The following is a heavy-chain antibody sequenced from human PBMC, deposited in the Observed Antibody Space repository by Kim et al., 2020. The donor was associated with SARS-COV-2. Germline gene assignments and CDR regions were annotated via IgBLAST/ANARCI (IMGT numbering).Heavy chain of an antibody. V-gene: IGHV4-39*01. J-gene: IGHJ4*01. Sequence: SETLSLTCSVSGGSISSSSHYWGWIRQSPGKGLEWIGSIYASGSTYYNPSLESRVVVSVDKTKNQFSLNLRSVTASDRGVYFCARQYSSGWYGLTHFDY. CDR3: ARQYSSGWYGLTHFDY. CDR1: GGSISSSSHY. D-gene: IGHD6-19*01. CDR2: IYASGST.